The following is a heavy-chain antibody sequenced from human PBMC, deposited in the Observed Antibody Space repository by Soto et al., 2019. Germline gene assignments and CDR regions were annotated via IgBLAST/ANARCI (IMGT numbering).Heavy chain of an antibody. CDR2: IDPIDSKT. CDR3: ARRIAAAGGYYYYAFDV. V-gene: IGHV5-10-1*01. J-gene: IGHJ6*02. CDR1: GYTFDTYW. Sequence: GESLKISCKGSGYTFDTYWINWVRQTPGKGLELMGRIDPIDSKTKYSPTLEGHITISVDKTISTTYLQWSSLKASDTAIYYCARRIAAAGGYYYYAFDVWGQGTAVTVSS. D-gene: IGHD6-13*01.